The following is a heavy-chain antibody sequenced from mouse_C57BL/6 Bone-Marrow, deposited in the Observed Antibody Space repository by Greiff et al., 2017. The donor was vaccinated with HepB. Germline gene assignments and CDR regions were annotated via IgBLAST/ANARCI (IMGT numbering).Heavy chain of an antibody. Sequence: QVQLQQSGAELVKPGASVKMSCKASGYTFTSYWINWVKQRPGQGLEWIGEIYPGSGSTNYNEKFKSKATLTVDTSSSTAYMQLSSLTSEDSAVYYCFVFDGRWYVDVWGTGTTVTVSS. CDR1: GYTFTSYW. J-gene: IGHJ1*03. V-gene: IGHV1-55*01. CDR3: FVFDGRWYVDV. D-gene: IGHD2-3*01. CDR2: IYPGSGST.